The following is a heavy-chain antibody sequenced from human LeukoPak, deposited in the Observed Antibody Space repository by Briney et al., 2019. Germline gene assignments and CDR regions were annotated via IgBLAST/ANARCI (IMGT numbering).Heavy chain of an antibody. D-gene: IGHD6-19*01. CDR1: GGTFISYA. Sequence: ASVKVSCKASGGTFISYAISWVRQAPGQGLEWMGGIIPIFGTANYAQKFQGRVTITADESTSTAYMELSSLRSEDTAVYYCARDRSAYSSGWKDGFDFDYWGQGTLVTVSS. V-gene: IGHV1-69*13. CDR3: ARDRSAYSSGWKDGFDFDY. J-gene: IGHJ4*02. CDR2: IIPIFGTA.